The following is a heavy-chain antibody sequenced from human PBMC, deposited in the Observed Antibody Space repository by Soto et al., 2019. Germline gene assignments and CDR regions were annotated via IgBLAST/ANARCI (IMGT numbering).Heavy chain of an antibody. CDR1: GESFSGYS. CDR3: ARSREFDY. Sequence: PSETLSLTCAVYGESFSGYSWTWIRQPPGKGLEWIGEINPSGSTNYNPSLKSRVTISIDVSKNQFSLSLRSLTAADTAVYYCARSREFDYWSQGTLVTVS. CDR2: INPSGST. V-gene: IGHV4-34*01. J-gene: IGHJ4*02.